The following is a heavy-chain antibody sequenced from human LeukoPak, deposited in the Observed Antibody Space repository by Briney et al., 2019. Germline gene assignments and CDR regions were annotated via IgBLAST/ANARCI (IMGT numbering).Heavy chain of an antibody. D-gene: IGHD3-10*01. V-gene: IGHV3-74*01. CDR1: GFSLSTYW. CDR2: INSDGSTT. J-gene: IGHJ4*02. Sequence: GGSLRLSCAASGFSLSTYWMHWVRHAPGKGLVWISRINSDGSTTSYADSVKGRFTISRDNAKNTLYLQMNSLRAEDTAVYYCARGNYYGQDYWGQGTLVTVSS. CDR3: ARGNYYGQDY.